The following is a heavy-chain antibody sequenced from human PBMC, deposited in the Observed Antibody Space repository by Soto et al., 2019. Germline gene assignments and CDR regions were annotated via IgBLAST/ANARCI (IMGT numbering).Heavy chain of an antibody. CDR3: ARGYCSGASCYLFDY. CDR1: GFTFSSYG. D-gene: IGHD2-15*01. Sequence: LRLSCAASGFTFSSYGMHWVRQAPGKGLEWVAVIWYDGSNKYYADSVKGRFTISRDNSKNTLYLQMNSLRAEDTAVYYCARGYCSGASCYLFDYWGRGNLVTVSS. V-gene: IGHV3-33*01. J-gene: IGHJ4*02. CDR2: IWYDGSNK.